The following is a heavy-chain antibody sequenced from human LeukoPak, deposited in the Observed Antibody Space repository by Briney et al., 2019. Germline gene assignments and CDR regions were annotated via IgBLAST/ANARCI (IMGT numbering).Heavy chain of an antibody. D-gene: IGHD5-12*01. Sequence: PGGSLRLSCSASGFTFSSYAMHWVRQAPGKGLEYVAAISSDGGSTYYADSVKGRFTLSRDNSKNTLYLQMNSLRAEDTAVYYCARGEGGYDSNFDFWGQGTLVTVSS. CDR2: ISSDGGST. J-gene: IGHJ4*02. CDR1: GFTFSSYA. V-gene: IGHV3-64*04. CDR3: ARGEGGYDSNFDF.